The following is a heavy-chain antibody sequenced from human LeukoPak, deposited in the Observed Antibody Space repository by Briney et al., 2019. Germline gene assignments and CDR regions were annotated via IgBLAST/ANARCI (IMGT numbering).Heavy chain of an antibody. Sequence: GGSLRLSCAASGFTFSSYAMHWVRQAPGKGLEWVAVISYDGSNKYYADSVKGRFTISRDNSKNTLYLQMNSLRAEGTAVYYCARSYSSGWYDGCDYWGQGTLVTVSS. J-gene: IGHJ4*02. CDR1: GFTFSSYA. CDR3: ARSYSSGWYDGCDY. V-gene: IGHV3-30-3*01. D-gene: IGHD6-19*01. CDR2: ISYDGSNK.